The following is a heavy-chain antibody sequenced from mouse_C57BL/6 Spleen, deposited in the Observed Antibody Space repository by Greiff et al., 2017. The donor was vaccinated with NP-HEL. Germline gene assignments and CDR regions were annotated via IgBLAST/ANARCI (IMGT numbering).Heavy chain of an antibody. CDR1: GFSLTSYG. CDR3: ARISFAY. J-gene: IGHJ3*01. CDR2: IWSGGST. V-gene: IGHV2-2*01. Sequence: QVQLQQSGPGLVQPSQSLSITCTVSGFSLTSYGVHWVRQSPGKGLEWLGVIWSGGSTDYNAAFISRLSISKDNSKSQVFFKMNSLQADDTAIYYCARISFAYWGQGTLVTVSA.